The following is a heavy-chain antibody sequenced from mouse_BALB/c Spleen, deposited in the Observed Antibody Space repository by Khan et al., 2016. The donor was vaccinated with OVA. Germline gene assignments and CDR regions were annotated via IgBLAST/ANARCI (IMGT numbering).Heavy chain of an antibody. Sequence: VQLKQSGPELVKPGASVKISCKASGYSFTGYFMNWVMQSHGKSLEWIGRINPHIGETFYNQKFKGKATLTVDESSSTAHMELRSLASEDSAVYYCARNDRSDFDYWGQGTTLTVSS. CDR1: GYSFTGYF. D-gene: IGHD1-1*01. J-gene: IGHJ2*01. CDR2: INPHIGET. V-gene: IGHV1-20*02. CDR3: ARNDRSDFDY.